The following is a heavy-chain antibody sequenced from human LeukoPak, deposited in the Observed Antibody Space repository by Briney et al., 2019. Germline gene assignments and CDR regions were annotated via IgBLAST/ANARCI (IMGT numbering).Heavy chain of an antibody. CDR1: GGTFSSYT. CDR3: ARSYHYYDSSGYSMGDTFEI. CDR2: IDPNSGDT. Sequence: ASVKVSCKASGGTFSSYTFSWVRQAPGQGLEWMGWIDPNSGDTNYAQKFQGRVTMTRDTSISTAYMELSRLRSDDTAVYYCARSYHYYDSSGYSMGDTFEIWGQGTMVTVSS. V-gene: IGHV1-2*02. J-gene: IGHJ3*02. D-gene: IGHD3-22*01.